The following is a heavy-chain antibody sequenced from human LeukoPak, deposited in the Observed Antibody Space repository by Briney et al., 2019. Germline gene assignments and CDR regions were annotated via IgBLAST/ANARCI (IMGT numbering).Heavy chain of an antibody. D-gene: IGHD6-6*01. CDR2: GHYSGST. J-gene: IGHJ4*02. Sequence: PSETLSLTCTVSSGSISSYYWSWIRQPPGKGLEWIGYGHYSGSTNYNPSLKSRVTMSVDTSKNQFSLKLSSVTAADTAVYYCAGGSTRPDFWGQGTLVTVSS. V-gene: IGHV4-59*01. CDR3: AGGSTRPDF. CDR1: SGSISSYY.